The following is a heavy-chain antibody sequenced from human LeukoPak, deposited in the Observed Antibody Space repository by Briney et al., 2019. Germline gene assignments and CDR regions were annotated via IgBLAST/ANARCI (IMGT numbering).Heavy chain of an antibody. D-gene: IGHD1-26*01. CDR3: ARRSGSYSIYFDY. CDR2: IKEDGSER. J-gene: IGHJ4*02. Sequence: PGGSLRLSGAAPGLTFSNYWMSWVRKAPGKGLGWVANIKEDGSERYYVDSVKGRFIISRDNAKNSLSLQMNSLRAEATAVYYCARRSGSYSIYFDYWGQGTLVTASS. CDR1: GLTFSNYW. V-gene: IGHV3-7*01.